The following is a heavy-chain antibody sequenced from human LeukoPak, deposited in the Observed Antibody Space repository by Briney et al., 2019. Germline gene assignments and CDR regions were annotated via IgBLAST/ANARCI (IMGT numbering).Heavy chain of an antibody. CDR1: GFTFSSHA. D-gene: IGHD3-22*01. Sequence: GGSLRLSCAASGFTFSSHAMSWVRQAPGKGLEWVSGMSGSGGTTNYADSVKGRFTISRDNSKNTLYLQMNSLRAEDTAVYYCAQSYYYDSRGAYYFDCWGQGALSPSPQ. CDR3: AQSYYYDSRGAYYFDC. J-gene: IGHJ4*02. V-gene: IGHV3-23*01. CDR2: MSGSGGTT.